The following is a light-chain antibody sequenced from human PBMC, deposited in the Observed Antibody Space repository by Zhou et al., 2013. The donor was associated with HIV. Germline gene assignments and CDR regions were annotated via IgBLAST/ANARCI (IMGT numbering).Light chain of an antibody. CDR3: LQHNTYPWT. J-gene: IGKJ1*01. CDR2: AAS. CDR1: QVIDTW. V-gene: IGKV1-17*01. Sequence: DIQMTQSPSTLSASVGDRVTITCRASQVIDTWLAWYQQKPGKAPKRLIYAASKLQSGVPARFSGSGSGTEFTLTISSLQPEDFAIYYCLQHNTYPWTFGQGTKVEI.